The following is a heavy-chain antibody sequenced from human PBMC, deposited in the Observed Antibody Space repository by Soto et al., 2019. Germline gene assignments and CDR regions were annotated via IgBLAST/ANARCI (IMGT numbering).Heavy chain of an antibody. Sequence: GGSLRLSCAASGFTFSSYSMNWVRQAPGKGLEWVSSISSSSSYIYYADSVKGRFTISRDNAKSSLYLQMNSLRAEDTAVYYCASLLTGTTQQDYYYYGMDVWGQGTTVTVSS. CDR3: ASLLTGTTQQDYYYYGMDV. J-gene: IGHJ6*02. D-gene: IGHD1-7*01. V-gene: IGHV3-21*01. CDR2: ISSSSSYI. CDR1: GFTFSSYS.